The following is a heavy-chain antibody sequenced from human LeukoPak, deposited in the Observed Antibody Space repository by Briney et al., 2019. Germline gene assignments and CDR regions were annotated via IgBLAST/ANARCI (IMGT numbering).Heavy chain of an antibody. D-gene: IGHD4-23*01. CDR3: ARGGPRMTTVVTPAIRRYNWFDP. CDR1: GGSFSGYY. V-gene: IGHV4-34*01. CDR2: INHSGST. J-gene: IGHJ5*02. Sequence: PSETLSLTCAVYGGSFSGYYWSWIRQPPGKGLEWIGEINHSGSTYYNPSLKSRVTISVDTSKNQFSLKLSSVTAADTAVYYCARGGPRMTTVVTPAIRRYNWFDPWGQGTLVTVSS.